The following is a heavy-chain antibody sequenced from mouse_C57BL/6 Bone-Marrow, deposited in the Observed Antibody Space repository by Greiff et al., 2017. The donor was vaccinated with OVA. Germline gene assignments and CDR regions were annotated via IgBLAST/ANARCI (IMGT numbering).Heavy chain of an antibody. CDR2: IDPSDSYT. CDR1: GYTFTSYW. V-gene: IGHV1-69*01. Sequence: QVQLQQPGAELVMPGASVKLSCKASGYTFTSYWMHWVNQRPGQGLEWIGEIDPSDSYTNYNQKFKGKSTLTVDKSSSTAYMQLSSLTSEDSAVYYCARESYGNYYFDYWGQGTTLTVSS. D-gene: IGHD2-1*01. CDR3: ARESYGNYYFDY. J-gene: IGHJ2*01.